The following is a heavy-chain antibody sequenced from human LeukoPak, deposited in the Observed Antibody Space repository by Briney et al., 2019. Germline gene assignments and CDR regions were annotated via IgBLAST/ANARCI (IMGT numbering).Heavy chain of an antibody. Sequence: PGGSLRLSCAASGFTFSDYYMGWIRQAPGKGLEWVSYISGSSTYTSYADSVKGRFTISRDNAKNSLYLQMNSLRAEDTAVYYFMNNPRTVTTSYWGQGTLVTVSS. D-gene: IGHD1-7*01. J-gene: IGHJ4*02. CDR1: GFTFSDYY. CDR2: ISGSSTYT. V-gene: IGHV3-11*06. CDR3: MNNPRTVTTSY.